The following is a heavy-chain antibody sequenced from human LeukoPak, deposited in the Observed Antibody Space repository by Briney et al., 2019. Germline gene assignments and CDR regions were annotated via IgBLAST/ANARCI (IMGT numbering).Heavy chain of an antibody. V-gene: IGHV1-24*01. Sequence: ASVKVSCKVSGYSLSESSMHWVRQAPGKGLEWMGGFDPEDGETIYAQKFQGRVTMTEDTSTDTAYMELNSLRSEDTAVYYCATDRAKQHCDAFDIWGQGTLVTVSS. CDR1: GYSLSESS. CDR3: ATDRAKQHCDAFDI. D-gene: IGHD6-13*01. CDR2: FDPEDGET. J-gene: IGHJ3*02.